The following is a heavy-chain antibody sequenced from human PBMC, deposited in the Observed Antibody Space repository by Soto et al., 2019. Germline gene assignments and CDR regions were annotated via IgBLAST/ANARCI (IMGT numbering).Heavy chain of an antibody. Sequence: SETLSLTCTVSGGSISSSSYYWGWIRQPPGKGLEWIGSIYYSGSTYYNPSLKSRVTISVDTSKNQFSLKLSSVTAADTAVYYCASSGLGRLERRRIDAFDIWGQGTMVTVSS. CDR3: ASSGLGRLERRRIDAFDI. J-gene: IGHJ3*02. D-gene: IGHD1-1*01. V-gene: IGHV4-39*01. CDR2: IYYSGST. CDR1: GGSISSSSYY.